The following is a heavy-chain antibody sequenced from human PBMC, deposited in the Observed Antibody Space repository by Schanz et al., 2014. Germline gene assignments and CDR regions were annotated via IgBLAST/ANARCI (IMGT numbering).Heavy chain of an antibody. D-gene: IGHD6-19*01. Sequence: EVQLVESGGGLVQPGGSLRLSCAASGFIFNDYYMNWIRQAPGKGLEWVANIKQDGSERYYVDSVKGRFTISRDNAKNSLYLQMNSLRAEDTAAYYCAREYSSFDYWGQGTLVTVSS. V-gene: IGHV3-7*03. CDR2: IKQDGSER. CDR3: AREYSSFDY. CDR1: GFIFNDYY. J-gene: IGHJ4*02.